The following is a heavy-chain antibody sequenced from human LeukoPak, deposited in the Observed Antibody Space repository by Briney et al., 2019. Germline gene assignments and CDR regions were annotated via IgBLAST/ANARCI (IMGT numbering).Heavy chain of an antibody. J-gene: IGHJ4*02. V-gene: IGHV1-2*06. CDR2: INPNSGGT. Sequence: ASVKVSCKASGYTFTGYYMHWVRQAPAQGLEWMGRINPNSGGTNYAQQFQGRVTMNRDAPISTAYMELSRLRSDDTAVYYCARDDAGIAAAGMAFDYCGQGTPVTASS. D-gene: IGHD6-13*01. CDR3: ARDDAGIAAAGMAFDY. CDR1: GYTFTGYY.